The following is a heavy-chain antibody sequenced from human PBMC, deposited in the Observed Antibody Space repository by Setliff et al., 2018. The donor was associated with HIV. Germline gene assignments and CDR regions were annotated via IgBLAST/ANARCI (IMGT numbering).Heavy chain of an antibody. D-gene: IGHD3-22*01. CDR2: IIPAFGTA. V-gene: IGHV1-69*05. Sequence: ASVKVSCKASGDTLSTHPISWVRQAPGRGLDWMGGIIPAFGTANYAQKFQGRVTITTDESTSTAYMELSSLRSGDTAVYYCARAPGISGFFYWYFDLWGRGTLVTVSS. J-gene: IGHJ2*01. CDR3: ARAPGISGFFYWYFDL. CDR1: GDTLSTHP.